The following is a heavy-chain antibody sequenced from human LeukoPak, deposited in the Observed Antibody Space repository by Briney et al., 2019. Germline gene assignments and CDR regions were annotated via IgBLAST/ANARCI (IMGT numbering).Heavy chain of an antibody. Sequence: ASVKVSCKASVYTFTNFYIHWVRQAPGQGLEWMGWMNPNSGDTSYAREFQDRVTMTRDTSLSTAYMELSRLRSDDTAVYFCARRPINCIITNCFVDYWGQGTLVTVSS. D-gene: IGHD2-2*01. V-gene: IGHV1-2*02. CDR1: VYTFTNFY. CDR2: MNPNSGDT. CDR3: ARRPINCIITNCFVDY. J-gene: IGHJ4*02.